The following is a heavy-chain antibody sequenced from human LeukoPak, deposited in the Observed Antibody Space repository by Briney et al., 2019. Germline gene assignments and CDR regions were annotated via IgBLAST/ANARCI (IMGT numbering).Heavy chain of an antibody. CDR1: GGSISGTYY. V-gene: IGHV4-59*08. CDR2: IYYTGTT. CDR3: ARRWVYDKRAFDA. D-gene: IGHD3-16*01. J-gene: IGHJ3*01. Sequence: SETLSLTCTVSGGSISGTYYWSWIRQPPGKGLGWIGYIYYTGTTDSNPSLKSRVTISLDTSKNQFSLNLSSVTAADTAVYYCARRWVYDKRAFDAWGQGTMVTVSS.